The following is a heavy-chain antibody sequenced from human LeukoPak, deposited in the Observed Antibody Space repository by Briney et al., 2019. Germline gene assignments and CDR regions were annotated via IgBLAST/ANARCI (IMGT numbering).Heavy chain of an antibody. D-gene: IGHD4-17*01. Sequence: GGSLRLSCAASGFTVSSHYMSWVRQAPGKGLEWVSVIYSGGSTYYADSVKGRFTISRDNSKNTLYLQMNSLRAEDTAVCYCARGHDYGDYDYWGQGTLVTVSS. CDR2: IYSGGST. J-gene: IGHJ4*02. V-gene: IGHV3-53*01. CDR1: GFTVSSHY. CDR3: ARGHDYGDYDY.